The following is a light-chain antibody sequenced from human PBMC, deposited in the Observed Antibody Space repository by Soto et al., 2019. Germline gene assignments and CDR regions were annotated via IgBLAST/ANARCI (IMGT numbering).Light chain of an antibody. CDR1: QSVSSSY. V-gene: IGKV3-20*01. CDR3: QQYGSSPRT. CDR2: GAS. Sequence: EIVLTQFPGTLSLSPGERATLSCRASQSVSSSYLAWYQQKPGQAPRLLIYGASSRATGIQDRFSGSGSGTDFTLTISRLEPEDFAVYYCQQYGSSPRTFGQGTRLEIK. J-gene: IGKJ5*01.